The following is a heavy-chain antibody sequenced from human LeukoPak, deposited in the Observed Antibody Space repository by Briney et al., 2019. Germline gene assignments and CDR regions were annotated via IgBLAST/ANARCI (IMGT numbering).Heavy chain of an antibody. CDR2: ISAYNGNT. CDR1: GYTFTSYG. CDR3: ARVLYYYDSSGYSARSDY. D-gene: IGHD3-22*01. V-gene: IGHV1-18*01. J-gene: IGHJ4*02. Sequence: ASVKVSCKASGYTFTSYGISWVRQAPGQGLEWMGWISAYNGNTNYAQKLQGRVTMTTDTSTSTAYIELRSLRSDDTAVYYCARVLYYYDSSGYSARSDYWGQGTLVTVSS.